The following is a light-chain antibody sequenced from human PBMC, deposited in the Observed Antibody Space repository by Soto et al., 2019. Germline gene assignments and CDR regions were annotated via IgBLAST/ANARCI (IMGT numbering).Light chain of an antibody. V-gene: IGKV2-28*01. CDR3: MQALQSPRT. CDR2: LGS. Sequence: DVVMTQSPLPLPVTPGEPASISCNSSQRLLNSNGYNYLDWYLQRPGQSPQLLIYLGSNRASGVPDRFSGSGSGTDFTLKISRVEAEDVGVYYCMQALQSPRTFGQGTKLEIK. CDR1: QRLLNSNGYNY. J-gene: IGKJ2*01.